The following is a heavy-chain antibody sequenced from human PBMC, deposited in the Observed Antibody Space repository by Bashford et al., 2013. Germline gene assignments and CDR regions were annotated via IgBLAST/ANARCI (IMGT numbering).Heavy chain of an antibody. Sequence: GGSLRLSCAASGFTFSANYMSWIRQAPGKGLEWVSSISSGSRYTFYADSVKGRFTISRDNSKDTLYLQMNSLKTEDTAVYYCTREWELPSGSAFDIWGQGTMVTVSS. J-gene: IGHJ3*02. CDR1: GFTFSANY. V-gene: IGHV3-11*03. CDR3: TREWELPSGSAFDI. CDR2: ISSGSRYT. D-gene: IGHD1-26*01.